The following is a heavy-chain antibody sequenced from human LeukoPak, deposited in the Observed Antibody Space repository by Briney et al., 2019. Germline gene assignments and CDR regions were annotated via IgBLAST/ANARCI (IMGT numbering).Heavy chain of an antibody. Sequence: GSLRLSCAASGFTVSSNYMSWVRQPPGKGLEWIGSIYYSGSTYYNPSLKSRVTISVDTSKNQFSLKLSSVTAADTAVYYCARSTIGLLAFDIWGQGTMVTVSS. D-gene: IGHD2-21*02. J-gene: IGHJ3*02. V-gene: IGHV4-39*07. CDR1: GFTVSSNY. CDR3: ARSTIGLLAFDI. CDR2: IYYSGST.